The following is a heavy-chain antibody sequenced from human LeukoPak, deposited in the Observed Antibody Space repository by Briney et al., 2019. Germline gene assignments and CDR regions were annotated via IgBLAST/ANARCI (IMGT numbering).Heavy chain of an antibody. CDR2: MYYRGST. D-gene: IGHD6-19*01. Sequence: SETLSLTCTVSGGSISSSSHYWGWIRQPPGKGLEWIGSMYYRGSTYHNPSLKSRVTISVDTSKNQFSLKLSSVTAADTAVYYCARESSGWFDYWGQGTLVTVSS. CDR3: ARESSGWFDY. V-gene: IGHV4-39*07. CDR1: GGSISSSSHY. J-gene: IGHJ5*01.